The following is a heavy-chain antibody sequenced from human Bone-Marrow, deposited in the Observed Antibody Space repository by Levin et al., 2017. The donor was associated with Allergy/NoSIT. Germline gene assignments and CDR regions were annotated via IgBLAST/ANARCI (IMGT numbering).Heavy chain of an antibody. CDR3: ARLTGFFGSGIWFDT. CDR1: GYSFSGYW. D-gene: IGHD3-10*01. J-gene: IGHJ5*02. CDR2: IYPGDSQS. V-gene: IGHV5-51*01. Sequence: GESLKISCKGSGYSFSGYWIGWVRQMPGKGLEWMGIIYPGDSQSKYSPSFRGQVTISADKSISTAYLQWSSLKASDTAMYYCARLTGFFGSGIWFDTWGQGTLVTVSS.